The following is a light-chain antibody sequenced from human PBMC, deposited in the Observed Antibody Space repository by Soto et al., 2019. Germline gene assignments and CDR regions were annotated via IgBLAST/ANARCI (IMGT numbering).Light chain of an antibody. CDR3: SSHGGSNNFYV. CDR2: EVS. CDR1: SSDVGAYNY. Sequence: QSVLTQPPSASGSPGQSITRSCTGTSSDVGAYNYVSWYQQHPGKAPKLMIHEVSKRPSGVPDRFSASKSGNTASLTVSGLQAEDEADYYCSSHGGSNNFYVFGTGTKVTV. J-gene: IGLJ1*01. V-gene: IGLV2-8*01.